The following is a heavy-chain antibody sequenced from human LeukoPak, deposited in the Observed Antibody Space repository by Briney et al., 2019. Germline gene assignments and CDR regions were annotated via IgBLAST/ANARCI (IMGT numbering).Heavy chain of an antibody. D-gene: IGHD1-26*01. J-gene: IGHJ4*02. Sequence: GGSLRLSCKVSGLTFENFAMTWVRQAPGKGVEWVSTILRSGSPYYADSVKGRFTISRDNSKDTVYLQMNSLRVEDTALYYCAKTRGSGSHTQYHFDKWGQGTLVTVSS. CDR2: ILRSGSP. V-gene: IGHV3-23*05. CDR1: GLTFENFA. CDR3: AKTRGSGSHTQYHFDK.